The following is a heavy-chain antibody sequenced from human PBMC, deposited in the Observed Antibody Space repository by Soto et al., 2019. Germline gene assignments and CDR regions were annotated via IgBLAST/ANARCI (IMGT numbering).Heavy chain of an antibody. V-gene: IGHV3-23*01. J-gene: IGHJ4*02. CDR3: AKADGQQWLIPHLDN. CDR1: GFDFKKFA. CDR2: ISCCGGSA. D-gene: IGHD6-19*01. Sequence: EVQLLEAGGGVVQPAGSLRLSCVDSGFDFKKFAMAWVRQAAGEGLEWVSGISCCGGSASYADSVKGRFSIARDDSKNTVSLQLNSLRVEDTAQYYCAKADGQQWLIPHLDNWGQGTLVTVS.